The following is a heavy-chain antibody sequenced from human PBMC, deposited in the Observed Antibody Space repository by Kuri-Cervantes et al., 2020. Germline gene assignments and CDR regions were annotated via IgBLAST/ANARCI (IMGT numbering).Heavy chain of an antibody. J-gene: IGHJ6*02. CDR1: GFTFSSYW. V-gene: IGHV3-74*01. CDR2: INSDGSST. D-gene: IGHD1-26*01. CDR3: ARERSGSYYYGMDV. Sequence: GESLKISCAASGFTFSSYWMHWVRQAPGKGLVWVSRINSDGSSTSYADSVKGRFTISRDNSKNTLYLQMNSLRAEDTAVYYCARERSGSYYYGMDVWGQGTTVTVSS.